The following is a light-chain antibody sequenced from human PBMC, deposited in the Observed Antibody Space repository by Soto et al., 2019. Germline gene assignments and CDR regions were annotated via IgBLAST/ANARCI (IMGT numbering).Light chain of an antibody. Sequence: EIVLTQSPGTLSLSPGERATLSCRASQSVSSSYLAWYQQKPGQAPRLLIHGVSSRATGIPDRFSGSGSGKDFTLTISRLEPEDFAVYYCQQYGNSRPWTFGQGTKVEIK. J-gene: IGKJ1*01. V-gene: IGKV3-20*01. CDR1: QSVSSSY. CDR3: QQYGNSRPWT. CDR2: GVS.